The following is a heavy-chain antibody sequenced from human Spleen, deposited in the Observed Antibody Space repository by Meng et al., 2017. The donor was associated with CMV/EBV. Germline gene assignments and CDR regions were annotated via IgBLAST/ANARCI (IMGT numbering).Heavy chain of an antibody. CDR3: VTDTPYYDDHRNEMEY. J-gene: IGHJ4*02. CDR1: GYTFTSYG. D-gene: IGHD3-22*01. CDR2: ISAYNGNT. V-gene: IGHV1-18*04. Sequence: ASVKVSCKASGYTFTSYGITWVRQAPGQGLEWMGWISAYNGNTNYAQNLQGRVTMTTDTSTRTAYMELGSLRPDDTAVYYCVTDTPYYDDHRNEMEYWGQGTLVTVSS.